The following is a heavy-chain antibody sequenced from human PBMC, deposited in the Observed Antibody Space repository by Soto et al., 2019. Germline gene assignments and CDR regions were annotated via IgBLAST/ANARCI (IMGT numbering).Heavy chain of an antibody. J-gene: IGHJ4*02. CDR1: GYTFTRYY. CDR2: IDPSAGST. Sequence: VASVKVSCKASGYTFTRYYMHWVRQAPGQGLGWMGVIDPSAGSTTWAQRFQGRVTITRDTSTSTVYMELSNLSSEDTAVYYCARSPVPTGTTLYYFDYWGQGTLVTVSS. D-gene: IGHD1-1*01. CDR3: ARSPVPTGTTLYYFDY. V-gene: IGHV1-46*01.